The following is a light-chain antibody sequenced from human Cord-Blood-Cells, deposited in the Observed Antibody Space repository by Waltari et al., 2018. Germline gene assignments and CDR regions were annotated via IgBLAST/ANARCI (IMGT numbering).Light chain of an antibody. V-gene: IGKV3-15*01. Sequence: EIVMTQSPATLSVSPGERATLSCRASQSVSSNLAWYQQKPGQAPRLLIYGASTRATGIPARFSGSGSGREFTLTISSLQSEDFAVYYCQQYNNWPYSFGQWTKLEIK. CDR2: GAS. CDR1: QSVSSN. J-gene: IGKJ2*03. CDR3: QQYNNWPYS.